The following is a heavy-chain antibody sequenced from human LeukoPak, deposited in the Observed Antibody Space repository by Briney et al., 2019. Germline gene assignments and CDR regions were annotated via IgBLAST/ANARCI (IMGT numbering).Heavy chain of an antibody. Sequence: SETLSLTCTVSGGSISSYDWSWIRQPPGKGLEWIGYIYYSGSTNYNPSLKSRVTISVDTSKNQFSLKLSSVTAADTAVYYCARSPTVTTFLAKYYYYGMDVWGQGTTVTVSS. V-gene: IGHV4-59*01. CDR1: GGSISSYD. J-gene: IGHJ6*02. CDR2: IYYSGST. D-gene: IGHD4-17*01. CDR3: ARSPTVTTFLAKYYYYGMDV.